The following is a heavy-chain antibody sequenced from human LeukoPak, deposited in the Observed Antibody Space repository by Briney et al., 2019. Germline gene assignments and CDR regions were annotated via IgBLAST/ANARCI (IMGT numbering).Heavy chain of an antibody. D-gene: IGHD3-16*02. V-gene: IGHV4-39*07. CDR1: GGSISSSSYY. J-gene: IGHJ4*02. CDR2: IHHDGRI. Sequence: PSETLSPTCTVSGGSISSSSYYWGWIRQPPGKGLEWIGEIHHDGRINYNPSLKSRVTLSVDKSKNQFSLRLNSVTAADTAMYYCARSQDHLWGNYPDYWSQGTLVTVSS. CDR3: ARSQDHLWGNYPDY.